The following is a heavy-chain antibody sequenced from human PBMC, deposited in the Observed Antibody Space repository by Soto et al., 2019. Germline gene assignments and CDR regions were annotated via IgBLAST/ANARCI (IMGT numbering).Heavy chain of an antibody. CDR3: ARANRYCSCGSCLLGYFQH. CDR2: IYYSGST. Sequence: SETLSLTCTVSGGSISSYYWSWIRQPPGKGLEWIGYIYYSGSTNYNPSLKSRVTISVDTSKNQFSLKLSSVTAADTAVYYCARANRYCSCGSCLLGYFQHWGQGTLVTVSS. D-gene: IGHD2-15*01. V-gene: IGHV4-59*01. CDR1: GGSISSYY. J-gene: IGHJ1*01.